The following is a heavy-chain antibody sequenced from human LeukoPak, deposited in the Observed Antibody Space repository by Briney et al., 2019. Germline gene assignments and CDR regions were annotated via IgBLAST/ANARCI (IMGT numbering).Heavy chain of an antibody. D-gene: IGHD2-21*01. Sequence: GGSLRLSCAASGFTVSSNYMSWVRQAPGKGLEWVSVIYSGGSTYYADSVKGRYTSSRDNSKNTLYLQMNSLRPEDTAVYYCGGLAIYDYWGQGTLVTVSS. CDR1: GFTVSSNY. V-gene: IGHV3-66*02. CDR2: IYSGGST. J-gene: IGHJ4*02. CDR3: GGLAIYDY.